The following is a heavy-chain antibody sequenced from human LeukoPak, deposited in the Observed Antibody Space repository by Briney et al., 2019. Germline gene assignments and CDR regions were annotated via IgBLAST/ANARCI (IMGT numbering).Heavy chain of an antibody. D-gene: IGHD3-22*01. CDR1: GYTFTGYY. J-gene: IGHJ4*02. V-gene: IGHV1-2*02. Sequence: ASVKVSCKASGYTFTGYYMHWVRQAPGQGLEWMGWINPNSGGTNYAQKFQGRVTMTRDTSISTAYMELSRLRSDDTAVYYCVTLTYYYDSSGRIWGQGTLVTVSS. CDR3: VTLTYYYDSSGRI. CDR2: INPNSGGT.